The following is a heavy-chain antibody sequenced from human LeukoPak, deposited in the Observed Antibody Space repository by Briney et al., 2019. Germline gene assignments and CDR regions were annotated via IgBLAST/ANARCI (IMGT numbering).Heavy chain of an antibody. CDR1: GGSISSGSYY. J-gene: IGHJ2*01. CDR3: ARDVGGYRYGYRPTELYCDL. V-gene: IGHV4-61*02. Sequence: MASETLSLTCTVSGGSISSGSYYWTWIRQPAGKGLEWIVRISTSRRTNFNPSLKTRVTISIDTSKTRSSLKLSSVTAADTAVYYCARDVGGYRYGYRPTELYCDLWGRGTLVTVSS. D-gene: IGHD5-18*01. CDR2: ISTSRRT.